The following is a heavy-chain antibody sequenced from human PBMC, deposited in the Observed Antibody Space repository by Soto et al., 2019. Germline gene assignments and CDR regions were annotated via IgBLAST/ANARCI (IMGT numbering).Heavy chain of an antibody. J-gene: IGHJ4*02. CDR3: ARDFPRYCSSTSCYVQRWAY. CDR2: IWYDGSNK. Sequence: GGSLRLSCAASGFTFTTYWMIWVRQAPCKGLEWVAVIWYDGSNKYYADSVKGRFTISRDNSKNTLYLQMNSLRAEDTAVYYCARDFPRYCSSTSCYVQRWAYWGQGTLVTVSS. V-gene: IGHV3-33*08. CDR1: GFTFTTYW. D-gene: IGHD2-2*01.